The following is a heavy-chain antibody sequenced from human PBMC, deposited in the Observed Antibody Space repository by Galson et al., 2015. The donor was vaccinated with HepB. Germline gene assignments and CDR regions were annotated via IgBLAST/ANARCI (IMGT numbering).Heavy chain of an antibody. CDR2: ISSNGGNT. Sequence: SVKVSCKASGYTFTINGISWVRQTPGQGLEWLGWISSNGGNTKYAQKYQGRITLTGDTFASTAYLELRSLRSDDTAMYYCARDRDYRFDFWGQGTLVTVSS. D-gene: IGHD4/OR15-4a*01. J-gene: IGHJ4*02. CDR3: ARDRDYRFDF. CDR1: GYTFTING. V-gene: IGHV1-18*01.